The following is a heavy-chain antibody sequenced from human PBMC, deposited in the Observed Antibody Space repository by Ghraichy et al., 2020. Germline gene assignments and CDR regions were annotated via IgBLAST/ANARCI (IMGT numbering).Heavy chain of an antibody. V-gene: IGHV3-30*02. CDR3: VKGGGDTSAMVT. CDR2: IRSDGNHR. D-gene: IGHD5-18*01. Sequence: GGSLRLSCTSSGFSFSKFGMHWVREAPGKGLEWVAFIRSDGNHRFYGDPVKGRFTISRDNSKYTVDLQMSDLRREDTALYYCVKGGGDTSAMVTWGQGTMVSVSS. CDR1: GFSFSKFG. J-gene: IGHJ4*02.